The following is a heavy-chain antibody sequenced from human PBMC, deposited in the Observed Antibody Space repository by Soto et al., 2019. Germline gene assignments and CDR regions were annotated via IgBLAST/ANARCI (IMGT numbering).Heavy chain of an antibody. CDR2: IIPIFGTA. CDR3: ARESITMVRGVIITNWFDP. J-gene: IGHJ5*02. V-gene: IGHV1-69*01. Sequence: QVQLVQSGAEVKKPGSSVKVSCKASGGTFSSYAISWVRQAPGQGLEWMGGIIPIFGTANYAQKFQGRVTITADESTSTAYMELSSLRSEDTAVYYCARESITMVRGVIITNWFDPWGQGTLVTVSS. D-gene: IGHD3-10*01. CDR1: GGTFSSYA.